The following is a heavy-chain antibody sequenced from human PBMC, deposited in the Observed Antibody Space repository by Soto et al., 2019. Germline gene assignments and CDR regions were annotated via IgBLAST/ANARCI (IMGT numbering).Heavy chain of an antibody. Sequence: SETLSLTCAVYGGSFSGYYWSWIRQPPGKGLEWIGEISHSGSTNYNPSLKSRVTISVDTSKNQFSLKLSSVTAADTAVYYCARDWCYYYGMDVWGQGTTVTVSS. CDR1: GGSFSGYY. CDR3: ARDWCYYYGMDV. J-gene: IGHJ6*02. D-gene: IGHD2-8*02. CDR2: ISHSGST. V-gene: IGHV4-34*01.